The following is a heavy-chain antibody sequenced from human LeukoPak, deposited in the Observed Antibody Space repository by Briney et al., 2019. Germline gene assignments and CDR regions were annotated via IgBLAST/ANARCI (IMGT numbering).Heavy chain of an antibody. J-gene: IGHJ3*02. Sequence: VASVKVSCKPSGDSFTAYHMHWVRQAPGQGLEWMGGIDPNSGDTNYAQKFQGRVTMTRDASFSTAYMELSRLRSDDTAVYYCARAGHPIYFYDSSADGHAFDIWGQGTMVTVSS. CDR2: IDPNSGDT. V-gene: IGHV1-2*02. CDR1: GDSFTAYH. CDR3: ARAGHPIYFYDSSADGHAFDI. D-gene: IGHD3-22*01.